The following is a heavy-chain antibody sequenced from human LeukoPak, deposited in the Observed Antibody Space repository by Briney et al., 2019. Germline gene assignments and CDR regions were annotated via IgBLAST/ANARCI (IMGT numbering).Heavy chain of an antibody. J-gene: IGHJ4*02. CDR1: GFTFSSYE. Sequence: GGSLRLSCAASGFTFSSYEINWVRQTPGKGLEWVSYISSSGGTIYYADSVKGRFTISRDNAKNSLYLQMNSLRAEDTAVYYCAREGYDYGDQFDYWGQGTLVTVSS. CDR3: AREGYDYGDQFDY. CDR2: ISSSGGTI. D-gene: IGHD4-17*01. V-gene: IGHV3-48*03.